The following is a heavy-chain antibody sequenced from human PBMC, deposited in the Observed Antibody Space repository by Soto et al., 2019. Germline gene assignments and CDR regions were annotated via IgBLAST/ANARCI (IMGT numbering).Heavy chain of an antibody. CDR2: ISGSGGST. D-gene: IGHD2-2*01. CDR1: GFTFSSYA. V-gene: IGHV3-23*01. J-gene: IGHJ4*02. CDR3: ARGGRNLGTGYCSSTSCSRDRDFDY. Sequence: GGSLRLSCAASGFTFSSYAMSWVRQAPGKGLEWVSAISGSGGSTYYADSVKGRFTISRDNSKNTLYLQMNSLRAEDTAVYYCARGGRNLGTGYCSSTSCSRDRDFDYWGQGTLVTVSS.